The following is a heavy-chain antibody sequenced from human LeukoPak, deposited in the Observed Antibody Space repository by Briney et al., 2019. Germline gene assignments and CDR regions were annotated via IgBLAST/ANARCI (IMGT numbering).Heavy chain of an antibody. V-gene: IGHV1-2*06. J-gene: IGHJ4*02. CDR1: GYTFTGYH. Sequence: ASVKVSCKASGYTFTGYHIHWVRQAPGQGLEWMGRINPYSCDTNFAQKFQGRGTMTRDTSITTAYMDLSSLTPDDTAVYFCARDQGSLTRSWYTGYWGQGTQVTVSS. D-gene: IGHD6-13*01. CDR3: ARDQGSLTRSWYTGY. CDR2: INPYSCDT.